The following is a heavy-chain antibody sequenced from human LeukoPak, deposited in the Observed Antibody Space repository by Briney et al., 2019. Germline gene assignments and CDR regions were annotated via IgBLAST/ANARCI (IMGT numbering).Heavy chain of an antibody. CDR3: ARDIGEWFGERWAFDDY. V-gene: IGHV3-21*01. CDR1: GFTFSSYS. CDR2: ISSSGSYI. D-gene: IGHD3-10*01. Sequence: GGSLRLSCAASGFTFSSYSMNWVRQAPGKGLEWVSSISSSGSYISYADSVKGRFTISRDNAKNSLYPQMNSLRAEDTAVYYCARDIGEWFGERWAFDDYWGQGTLVTVSS. J-gene: IGHJ4*02.